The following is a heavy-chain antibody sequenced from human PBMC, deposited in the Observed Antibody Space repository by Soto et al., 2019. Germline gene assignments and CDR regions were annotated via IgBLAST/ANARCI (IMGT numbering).Heavy chain of an antibody. Sequence: ASVKVSCKASGYTFTSYAMHWVRQAPGQRLEWMGWINAGNGNTKYSQKFQGRVTITRDTSASTAYMELSSLRSEDTAVYYCARDQNGSGSDNYYGMDVWGQGTTVTVSS. D-gene: IGHD3-10*01. CDR2: INAGNGNT. V-gene: IGHV1-3*01. J-gene: IGHJ6*02. CDR1: GYTFTSYA. CDR3: ARDQNGSGSDNYYGMDV.